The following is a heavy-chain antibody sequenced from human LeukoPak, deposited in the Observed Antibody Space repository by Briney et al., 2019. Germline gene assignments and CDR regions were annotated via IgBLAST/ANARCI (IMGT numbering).Heavy chain of an antibody. CDR3: ARAGAAAAGMGY. CDR1: GGTFSSYA. J-gene: IGHJ4*02. Sequence: SVKVSCKASGGTFSSYAINWVRQAPGQGLEWMGRIVPVLGIANYAQKFQGRVTITADKSTSTAYMELSSLRSEDTAVYYCARAGAAAAGMGYWGQGTLVTVSS. CDR2: IVPVLGIA. D-gene: IGHD6-13*01. V-gene: IGHV1-69*04.